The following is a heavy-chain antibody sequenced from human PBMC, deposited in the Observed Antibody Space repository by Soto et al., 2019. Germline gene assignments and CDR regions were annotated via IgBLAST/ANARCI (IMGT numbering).Heavy chain of an antibody. V-gene: IGHV1-69*13. J-gene: IGHJ4*02. D-gene: IGHD1-26*01. Sequence: SVKVSCKASGGTFSSYAISWVRQAPGQGLEWMGGIIPIFGTANYAQKFQGRVTITADESTSTAYMELSSLRSEDTAVYYCARDHLKYSGSYKRLDYWGQGTLVTVSS. CDR1: GGTFSSYA. CDR3: ARDHLKYSGSYKRLDY. CDR2: IIPIFGTA.